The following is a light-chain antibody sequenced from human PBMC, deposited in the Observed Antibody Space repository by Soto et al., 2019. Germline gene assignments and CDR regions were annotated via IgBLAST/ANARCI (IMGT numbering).Light chain of an antibody. J-gene: IGKJ4*01. CDR3: QHRSNWPVT. CDR1: QSVSSY. Sequence: EIVLTQSPATLSLSPGERATLSCRASQSVSSYLAWYQQKPGQAPRLLIYDASHRATGIPARFSGSGSGTDFPLPISSLEAADFAIYYCQHRSNWPVTVGGGTKVEI. CDR2: DAS. V-gene: IGKV3-11*01.